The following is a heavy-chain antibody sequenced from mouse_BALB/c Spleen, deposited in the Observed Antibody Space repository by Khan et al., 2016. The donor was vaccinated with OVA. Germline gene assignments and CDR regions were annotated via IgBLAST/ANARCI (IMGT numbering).Heavy chain of an antibody. CDR1: GYTFTNYW. CDR2: IYPGGDYT. J-gene: IGHJ1*01. V-gene: IGHV1-63*02. D-gene: IGHD3-1*01. CDR3: ARWATWFFDV. Sequence: GGEVLRPGTSVKISCKASGYTFTNYWLGWVKQRPGHGLEWIGDIYPGGDYTNYNEKFKGKATLTVDTSSSTANMELSSLTSEDSAVYFCARWATWFFDVWGAGTTVTVSS.